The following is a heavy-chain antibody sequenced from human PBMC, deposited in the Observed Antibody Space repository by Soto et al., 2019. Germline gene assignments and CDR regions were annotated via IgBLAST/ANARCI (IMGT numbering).Heavy chain of an antibody. V-gene: IGHV3-15*07. CDR2: IKSKTDGGTT. J-gene: IGHJ4*02. Sequence: GGSLRLSCAASGFTFSNAWMNWVRQAPGKGLEWVGRIKSKTDGGTTDYAAPVKGRFTISRDDSKNTLYLQMNSLKTEDTAVYYCTTAAVEMATMAFDYWGQGTLVTVSS. CDR1: GFTFSNAW. CDR3: TTAAVEMATMAFDY. D-gene: IGHD5-12*01.